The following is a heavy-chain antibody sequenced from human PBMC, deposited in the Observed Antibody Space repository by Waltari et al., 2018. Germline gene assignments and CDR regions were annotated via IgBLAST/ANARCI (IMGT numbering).Heavy chain of an antibody. CDR2: IYSGGST. V-gene: IGHV3-53*01. J-gene: IGHJ4*02. CDR1: GFTVSSNY. CDR3: ARVADDSSGYSSNQH. D-gene: IGHD3-22*01. Sequence: EVQLVESGGGLIQPGGSLRLSCAASGFTVSSNYMSWVHQAPGKGLEWVSVIYSGGSTYYADSVKGRFTISRDNSKNTLYLQMNSLRAEDTAVYYCARVADDSSGYSSNQHWGQGTLVTVSS.